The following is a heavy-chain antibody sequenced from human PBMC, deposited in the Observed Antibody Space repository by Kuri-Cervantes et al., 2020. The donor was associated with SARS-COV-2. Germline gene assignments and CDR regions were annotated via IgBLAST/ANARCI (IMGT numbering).Heavy chain of an antibody. CDR1: GYSISSGYY. Sequence: GSLRLSCAVSGYSISSGYYWGWIRQPPGKGLEWIGSIYHSGSTYYNPSLKSRVTISVDTSKNQFSLKLSSVTAADTAVYYCAKVGPGLYDSSGLSPDAFDIWGQGTMVTISS. CDR3: AKVGPGLYDSSGLSPDAFDI. CDR2: IYHSGST. V-gene: IGHV4-38-2*01. D-gene: IGHD3-22*01. J-gene: IGHJ3*02.